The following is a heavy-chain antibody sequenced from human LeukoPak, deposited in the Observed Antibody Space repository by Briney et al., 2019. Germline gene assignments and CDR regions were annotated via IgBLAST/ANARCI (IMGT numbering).Heavy chain of an antibody. CDR1: GFTFSSYA. CDR2: ISGTGGST. CDR3: AKRRITMVRGILDEFDY. Sequence: GGSLGLSCAASGFTFSSYAMSWVRQAPGKGLEWVSTISGTGGSTYYADSVKGQFTISRDNSKNTLYLQMNSLRAEDTAVYYCAKRRITMVRGILDEFDYWGQGTLVTVSS. V-gene: IGHV3-23*01. D-gene: IGHD3-10*01. J-gene: IGHJ4*02.